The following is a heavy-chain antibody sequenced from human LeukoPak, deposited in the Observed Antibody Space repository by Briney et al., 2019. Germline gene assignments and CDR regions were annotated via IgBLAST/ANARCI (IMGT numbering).Heavy chain of an antibody. V-gene: IGHV3-74*01. Sequence: GGSLRLSCAASGFTFSSYWMHWVRQAPGKGLVWVSRINSDGSSTTYADSVKGRFTISRDNAKNTLYLQMNSLRAEDTAVYYCARYITAAGTDAFDTWGQGTMVTVSS. CDR3: ARYITAAGTDAFDT. CDR1: GFTFSSYW. J-gene: IGHJ3*02. D-gene: IGHD6-13*01. CDR2: INSDGSST.